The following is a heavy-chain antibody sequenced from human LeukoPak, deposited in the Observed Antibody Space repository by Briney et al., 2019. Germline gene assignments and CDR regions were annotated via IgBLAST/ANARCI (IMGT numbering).Heavy chain of an antibody. V-gene: IGHV5-51*01. CDR1: GYIFTSYW. Sequence: GESLKISCKGSGYIFTSYWIGWVRQMPGKGLEWMGIIYPGDSDTRYSPSFQGQVTISADKSISTAYLQWSSLKASDTAVYYCARRRTYYDFWSGYSYYFDYWGQGTLVTVSS. CDR2: IYPGDSDT. CDR3: ARRRTYYDFWSGYSYYFDY. D-gene: IGHD3-3*01. J-gene: IGHJ4*02.